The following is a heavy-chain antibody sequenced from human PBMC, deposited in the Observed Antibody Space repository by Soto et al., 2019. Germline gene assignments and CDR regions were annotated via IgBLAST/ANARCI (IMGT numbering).Heavy chain of an antibody. CDR1: GGSISSYYW. D-gene: IGHD6-13*01. J-gene: IGHJ5*02. CDR2: IDWDDDK. CDR3: ARSRYSSSWYLWFDP. Sequence: TLSLTCTVSGGSISSYYWSWIRQPPGKALEWLALIDWDDDKYYSTSLKTRLTISKDTSKNQVVLTMTNMDPVGTATYYCARSRYSSSWYLWFDPWGQGTLVTVSS. V-gene: IGHV2-70*18.